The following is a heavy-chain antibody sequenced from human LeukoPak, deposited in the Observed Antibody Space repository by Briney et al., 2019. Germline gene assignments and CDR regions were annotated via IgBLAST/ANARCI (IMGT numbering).Heavy chain of an antibody. CDR2: IHTSGST. Sequence: SETLSLTCTVSGGSISSYYWSWIRQPAGKGLEWIGRIHTSGSTNYNPSLKSRVTMSVDTSKNQFSLKLSSVTAADTAVYYCARVGYDSSGYIPMDVWGQGTTVTVSS. CDR3: ARVGYDSSGYIPMDV. V-gene: IGHV4-4*07. D-gene: IGHD3-22*01. CDR1: GGSISSYY. J-gene: IGHJ6*02.